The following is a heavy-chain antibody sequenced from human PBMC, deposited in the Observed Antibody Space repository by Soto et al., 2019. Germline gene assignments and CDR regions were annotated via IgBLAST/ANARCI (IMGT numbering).Heavy chain of an antibody. CDR1: GGTFSSYA. CDR3: ARPNQETYYDFWSGYYPLHYFDY. Sequence: EASVKVSCKASGGTFSSYAISWVRQAPGQGLEWMGGIIPIFGTANYAQKFQGRVTITADESTSTAYMELSSLRSEDTAVYYCARPNQETYYDFWSGYYPLHYFDYWGQGTLVTVSS. J-gene: IGHJ4*02. D-gene: IGHD3-3*01. V-gene: IGHV1-69*13. CDR2: IIPIFGTA.